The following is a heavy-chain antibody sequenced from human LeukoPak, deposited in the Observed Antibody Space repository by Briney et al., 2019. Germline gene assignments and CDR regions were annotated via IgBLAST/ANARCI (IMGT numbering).Heavy chain of an antibody. CDR3: ARVYSGYDSLDY. CDR1: GGSISSYY. V-gene: IGHV4-59*13. D-gene: IGHD5-12*01. Sequence: PSETLSLTCSVSGGSISSYYWSWIRQPPGKGLECIGYIFYSGSTNYNPSLKSRVTISVDTSKNQFSLKLSSVTAADTAVYYCARVYSGYDSLDYWGQGTLVTVSS. CDR2: IFYSGST. J-gene: IGHJ4*02.